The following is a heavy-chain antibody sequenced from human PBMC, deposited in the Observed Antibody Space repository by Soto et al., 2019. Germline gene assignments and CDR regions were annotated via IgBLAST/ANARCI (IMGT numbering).Heavy chain of an antibody. CDR2: INQDGREK. V-gene: IGHV3-7*01. CDR3: ARDGEEAGLYFDY. CDR1: GFIFSNYW. J-gene: IGHJ4*02. D-gene: IGHD6-19*01. Sequence: EVQLVESGGGLVQPGGSLRLSSAASGFIFSNYWMNWVRQAPGKGLEWVASINQDGREKYYVDSVKGRFTISRDNAKNSLYLQVNSLRAEDTAVYYCARDGEEAGLYFDYWGQGTLVTVSS.